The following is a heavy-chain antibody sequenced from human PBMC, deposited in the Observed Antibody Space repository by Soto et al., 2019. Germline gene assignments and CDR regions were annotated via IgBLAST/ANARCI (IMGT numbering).Heavy chain of an antibody. CDR2: RSYDGSNK. CDR3: RGGDSSGLVVY. J-gene: IGHJ4*02. Sequence: QVQLVESGGGVVQPGRSLRLSCAASGFIFSRYGMHWVRQAPGKGLEWVAFRSYDGSNKKYADSVKGRFTISRDNSKSTLYLHMNSLRTEDTAVYYARGGDSSGLVVYWGQGTLVTVSS. D-gene: IGHD6-19*01. CDR1: GFIFSRYG. V-gene: IGHV3-30*03.